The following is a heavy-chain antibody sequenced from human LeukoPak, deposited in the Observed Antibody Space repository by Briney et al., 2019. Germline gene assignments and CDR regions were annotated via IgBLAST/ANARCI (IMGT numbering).Heavy chain of an antibody. CDR2: ITGSGGRI. V-gene: IGHV3-23*01. CDR1: GFTFDSYA. Sequence: PGGSLRLSCAASGFTFDSYAMNWVRQAPGKGLEWVSGITGSGGRIYYADSVKGRFTISRDNSKNTLYLQMNSLRAEDTAVYYCARGQQWLEAFDYWGQGTLVTVSS. CDR3: ARGQQWLEAFDY. D-gene: IGHD6-19*01. J-gene: IGHJ4*02.